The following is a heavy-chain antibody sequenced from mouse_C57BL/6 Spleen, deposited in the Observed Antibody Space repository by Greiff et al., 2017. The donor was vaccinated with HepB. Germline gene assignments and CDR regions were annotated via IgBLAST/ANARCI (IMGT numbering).Heavy chain of an antibody. J-gene: IGHJ2*01. Sequence: EVQLQQSGPELVKPGASVKISCKASGYSFTGYYMNWVKQSPEKSLEWIGEINPSTGGTTYNQKFKAKATLTVDKSSSTAYMQLKSLTSEDSAVYYCAKTTAQATLDYWGQGTTLTVSS. CDR3: AKTTAQATLDY. D-gene: IGHD3-2*02. CDR1: GYSFTGYY. CDR2: INPSTGGT. V-gene: IGHV1-42*01.